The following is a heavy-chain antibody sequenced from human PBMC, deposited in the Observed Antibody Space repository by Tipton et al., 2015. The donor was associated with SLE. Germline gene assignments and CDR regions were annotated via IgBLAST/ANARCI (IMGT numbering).Heavy chain of an antibody. Sequence: QSGAEVKKPGASVKVSCKASGYTFTSYYMHWVRQAPGQGLEWMGIINPSGGSTSYAQKFQGRVTMTRDTSTSTVYMELSSLRSEDTAVYYCARGYCSGGSCSGYFDYWGQGTLVTVSS. J-gene: IGHJ4*02. CDR3: ARGYCSGGSCSGYFDY. CDR1: GYTFTSYY. D-gene: IGHD2-15*01. V-gene: IGHV1-46*03. CDR2: INPSGGST.